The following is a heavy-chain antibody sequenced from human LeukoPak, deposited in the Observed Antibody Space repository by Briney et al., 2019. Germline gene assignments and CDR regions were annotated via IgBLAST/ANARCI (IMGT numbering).Heavy chain of an antibody. CDR2: IYHSGST. J-gene: IGHJ3*02. D-gene: IGHD7-27*01. CDR3: ARDLGDIQLGTEDDAFDI. V-gene: IGHV4-38-2*02. CDR1: GYSISSGYD. Sequence: SETLSLTCTVSGYSISSGYDWGWIRQPPGKGLEWIGSIYHSGSTYYIPSLKSRVTMSVDTSKNQFSLKLSSVTAADTAVYYCARDLGDIQLGTEDDAFDIWGQGTMVTVSS.